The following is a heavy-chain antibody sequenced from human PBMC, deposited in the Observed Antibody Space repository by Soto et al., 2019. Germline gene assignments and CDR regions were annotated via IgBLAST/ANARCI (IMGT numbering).Heavy chain of an antibody. CDR1: GYSFTAYG. CDR2: ISCYNGKT. CDR3: ARDAPPPELRFLEWHNYDYNGMDV. D-gene: IGHD3-3*01. V-gene: IGHV1-18*01. J-gene: IGHJ6*02. Sequence: QVQVVQSGDEVKETGASVRVSCKTSGYSFTAYGISWVRQAPGQGLEWMGWISCYNGKTKYAQKVQGRVTMTTDTPPGTAYREVRALNSDDPPIYYGARDAPPPELRFLEWHNYDYNGMDVWGQGTTVTVSS.